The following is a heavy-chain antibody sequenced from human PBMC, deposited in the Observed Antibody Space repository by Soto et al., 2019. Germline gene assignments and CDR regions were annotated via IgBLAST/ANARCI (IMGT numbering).Heavy chain of an antibody. Sequence: EVQLVESGGGLVQPGGSLRLSCAASGFTFSSYWMSWVRQAPGKGLEWVANIKQDGSEKYYVDSVKGRFTISRDNAKNSLYLQMNSLRAEDTAVYYCTRDSSSWSPGWYFDLWGRGTLVTVSS. CDR3: TRDSSSWSPGWYFDL. V-gene: IGHV3-7*01. CDR1: GFTFSSYW. J-gene: IGHJ2*01. CDR2: IKQDGSEK. D-gene: IGHD6-13*01.